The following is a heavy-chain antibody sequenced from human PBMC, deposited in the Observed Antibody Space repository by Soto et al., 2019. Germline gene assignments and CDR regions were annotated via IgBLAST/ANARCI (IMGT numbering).Heavy chain of an antibody. CDR3: ARDLVVVVPPRGMDV. CDR1: GFTFSSYA. Sequence: QVQLVESGGGVVQPGRSLRLSCAASGFTFSSYAMHWVRQAPGKGLEWVAVISYDGSNKYYADSVKGRFTISRDNSKNPLYLHMNSLRAEDTAVYYCARDLVVVVPPRGMDVWGQGTTVTVSS. D-gene: IGHD2-15*01. V-gene: IGHV3-30-3*01. J-gene: IGHJ6*02. CDR2: ISYDGSNK.